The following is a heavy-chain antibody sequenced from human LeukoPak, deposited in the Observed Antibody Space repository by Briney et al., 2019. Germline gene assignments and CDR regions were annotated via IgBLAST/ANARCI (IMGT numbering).Heavy chain of an antibody. V-gene: IGHV3-30-3*01. CDR2: ISYDGSNK. D-gene: IGHD1-7*01. J-gene: IGHJ3*02. CDR3: ARGLLGLPGELDTFDI. Sequence: PGGSLRLSCAASGFTFSSYAMHWVRQAPGKGLEWVAVISYDGSNKYYADSVKGRFTISRDNSKNTLYLQMNSLRSEDTAVYYCARGLLGLPGELDTFDIWGQGTMVTVPS. CDR1: GFTFSSYA.